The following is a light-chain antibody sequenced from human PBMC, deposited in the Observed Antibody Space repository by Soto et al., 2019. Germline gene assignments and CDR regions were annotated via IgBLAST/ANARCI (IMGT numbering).Light chain of an antibody. Sequence: GMSQSPATLSVSPGERATLSCRASQSISSDVAWYQQKPGQAPRLLIYGASTTATGIPARFSGSGSGTEFTLTISSLQSEDFAVYNCQQYNKWPRTFGQGTKVDIK. J-gene: IGKJ2*01. V-gene: IGKV3-15*01. CDR3: QQYNKWPRT. CDR1: QSISSD. CDR2: GAS.